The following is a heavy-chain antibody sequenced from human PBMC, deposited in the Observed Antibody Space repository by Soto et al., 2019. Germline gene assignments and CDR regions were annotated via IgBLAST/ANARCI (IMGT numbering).Heavy chain of an antibody. CDR3: AREKGIVGATLDY. D-gene: IGHD1-26*01. CDR1: GYTFAGYY. CDR2: INPNSGGT. Sequence: ASVKVSCKASGYTFAGYYMHWVRQAPGQGLEWMGWINPNSGGTNYAQKFQGRVTMTRDTSISTAYMELNRLRSDDTAVYYCAREKGIVGATLDYWGQGTLVTVSS. J-gene: IGHJ4*02. V-gene: IGHV1-2*02.